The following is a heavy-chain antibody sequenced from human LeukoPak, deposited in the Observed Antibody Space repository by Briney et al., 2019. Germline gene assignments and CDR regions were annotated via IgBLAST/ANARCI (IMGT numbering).Heavy chain of an antibody. V-gene: IGHV4-34*01. D-gene: IGHD3-16*01. CDR3: ARGILGLYYFDV. J-gene: IGHJ2*01. CDR2: MHYSGAT. Sequence: KPSETLSLTCAISGGSFTGYYWTWIREAPGKGLEWIGEMHYSGATSYKPSLRSRVTISRGTSENQFSLEGTSVTAADTAIYYCARGILGLYYFDVWGRGTSVTVSS. CDR1: GGSFTGYY.